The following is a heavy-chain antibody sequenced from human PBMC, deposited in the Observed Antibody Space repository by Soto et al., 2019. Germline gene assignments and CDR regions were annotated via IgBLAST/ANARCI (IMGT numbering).Heavy chain of an antibody. V-gene: IGHV3-73*02. CDR1: GFTFSDSA. Sequence: EVQLVESGGGLVQPGGSLKLSCAASGFTFSDSAMHWVRQASGKGLEWVGRIRNKTNNYATAYNAPVKGRFTISRDDSKNTVYLQLNSLKLDDTAVYYCTSRRDWTAVAPLDYWGQGTLVTVSS. J-gene: IGHJ4*02. D-gene: IGHD5-18*01. CDR3: TSRRDWTAVAPLDY. CDR2: IRNKTNNYAT.